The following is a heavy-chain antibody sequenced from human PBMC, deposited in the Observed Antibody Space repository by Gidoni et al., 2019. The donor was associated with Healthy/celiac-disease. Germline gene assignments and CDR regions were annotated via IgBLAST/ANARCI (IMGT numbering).Heavy chain of an antibody. CDR1: GYTFTGYY. J-gene: IGHJ6*02. CDR3: ARAPPSRPGAGGGMDV. CDR2: INPNSGGT. V-gene: IGHV1-2*02. Sequence: QVQLVQSGAEVKKPGASVKVSCKASGYTFTGYYMHGGRQAPGQGLGWMGWINPNSGGTNYAQNFQGRVTMTRDTSISTAYMELSRLISDDTAVYYCARAPPSRPGAGGGMDVWGQGTTVTVSS. D-gene: IGHD6-19*01.